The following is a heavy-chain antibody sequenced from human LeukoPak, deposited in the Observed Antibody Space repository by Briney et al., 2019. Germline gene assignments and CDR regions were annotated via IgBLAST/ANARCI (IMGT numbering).Heavy chain of an antibody. J-gene: IGHJ4*02. CDR3: ASGYYDYVWGSYLPVDY. V-gene: IGHV4-31*03. Sequence: SETLSLTCTVSGGSISSGGYYWSWIRQHPGKGLEWIGYIYYSGSTYYNPSLKSRVTISVDTSKNQFSLKLSSVTAADTAVYYCASGYYDYVWGSYLPVDYWGQGTLVIVSS. CDR2: IYYSGST. D-gene: IGHD3-16*02. CDR1: GGSISSGGYY.